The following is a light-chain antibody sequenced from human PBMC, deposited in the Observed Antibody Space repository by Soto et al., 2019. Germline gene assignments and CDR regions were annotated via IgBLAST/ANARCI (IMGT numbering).Light chain of an antibody. CDR1: QSVDSNY. Sequence: EIVLTQSPGTLSLSPGERATLSCRASQSVDSNYLAWYQQKPGQAPRLLISGASLRATGIPDGFSGGGSGTDFTLTISRLEPEDFAVYYCQQYASSQTFGQGTKVEIK. CDR3: QQYASSQT. CDR2: GAS. V-gene: IGKV3-20*01. J-gene: IGKJ1*01.